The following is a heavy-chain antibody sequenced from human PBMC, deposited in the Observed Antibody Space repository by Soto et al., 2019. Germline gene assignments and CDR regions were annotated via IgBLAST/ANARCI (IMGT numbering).Heavy chain of an antibody. CDR2: ISSDSSYT. CDR1: GFTFSTYA. V-gene: IGHV3-21*01. J-gene: IGHJ4*02. CDR3: ASNPYFDY. Sequence: PGGSLRLSCATSGFTFSTYAMHWVRQAPGKGLEWVSSISSDSSYTYYADLVKGRFTISRDNAKNSLYLQTNSLRAEDTAVYYCASNPYFDYWGQGTLVTVSS.